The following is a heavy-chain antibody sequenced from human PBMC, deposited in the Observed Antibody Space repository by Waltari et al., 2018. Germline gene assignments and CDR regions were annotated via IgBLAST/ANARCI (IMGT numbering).Heavy chain of an antibody. CDR1: GYTFTSYA. CDR2: INTNTGNP. CDR3: ARGRRGLDCSSTSCYSPHYYYYMDV. Sequence: QVQLVQSGSELKKPGASVKVSCKASGYTFTSYAMNWVRQAPGQGLEWMGWINTNTGNPTYAQGFQGRFVFPLDTSVSTAYLQISSLKAEDTAVYYCARGRRGLDCSSTSCYSPHYYYYMDVWGKGTTVTVSS. J-gene: IGHJ6*03. V-gene: IGHV7-4-1*02. D-gene: IGHD2-2*01.